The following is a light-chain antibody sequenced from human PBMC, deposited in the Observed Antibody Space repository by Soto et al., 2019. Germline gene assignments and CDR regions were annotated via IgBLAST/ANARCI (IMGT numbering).Light chain of an antibody. CDR3: QQYHNWPPQYT. J-gene: IGKJ2*01. V-gene: IGKV3-15*01. CDR1: QSVASN. CDR2: GAS. Sequence: EIVMPHSPASLSVSPGDGATLSCWASQSVASNVAWYQQKPGQGPRLLIHGASTRTAGVPARFSGSGSGTDFTLTMSSLQSEDFAVYYCQQYHNWPPQYTFGQGTKLQIK.